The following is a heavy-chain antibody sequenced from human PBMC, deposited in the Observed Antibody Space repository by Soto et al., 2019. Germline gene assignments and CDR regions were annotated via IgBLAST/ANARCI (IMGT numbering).Heavy chain of an antibody. J-gene: IGHJ4*02. Sequence: QVQLVPSGAEVKKPGASVKVSCKASGYTFTSYAMHWVRQAPGQRLAWMGWINAGNGNTKYSQKFQGRVTITRDTSARTAYMELSSLRSEDTAVYYCARSGGYSDGYIDYFDYWGQGTLVTVSS. V-gene: IGHV1-3*01. CDR3: ARSGGYSDGYIDYFDY. D-gene: IGHD5-18*01. CDR1: GYTFTSYA. CDR2: INAGNGNT.